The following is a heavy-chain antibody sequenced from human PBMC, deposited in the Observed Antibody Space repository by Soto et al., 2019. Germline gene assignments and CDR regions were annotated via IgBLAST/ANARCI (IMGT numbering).Heavy chain of an antibody. CDR1: GYSFTSYW. D-gene: IGHD6-19*01. V-gene: IGHV5-10-1*01. Sequence: GESLKISCKGSGYSFTSYWISCVRQMPGKGLEWMGRIDPSDSYTNYSPSFQGHVTISADKSISTAYLQWSSLKASDTAMYYCATSGRYSSGLYYYYYGMDVWGQGTTVTVSS. CDR2: IDPSDSYT. J-gene: IGHJ6*02. CDR3: ATSGRYSSGLYYYYYGMDV.